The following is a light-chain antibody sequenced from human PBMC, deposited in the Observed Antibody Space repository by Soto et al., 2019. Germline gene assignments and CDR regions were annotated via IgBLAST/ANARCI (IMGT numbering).Light chain of an antibody. V-gene: IGKV1-5*03. Sequence: DIQMTQSPPTLSASAGDRVTITCRASESISSWLAWYQQKPGKAPKLLMYKASSLESGVPSRFSGSGSGTEFTLTISSLQPDDFATYYCQQYHSYSTFGQGTKVDIK. CDR3: QQYHSYST. CDR2: KAS. CDR1: ESISSW. J-gene: IGKJ1*01.